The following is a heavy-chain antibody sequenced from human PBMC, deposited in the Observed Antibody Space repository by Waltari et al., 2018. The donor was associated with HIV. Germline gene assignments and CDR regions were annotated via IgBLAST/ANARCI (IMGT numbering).Heavy chain of an antibody. D-gene: IGHD3-9*01. CDR3: ARDRNAYDILTGYSLGWFDP. V-gene: IGHV4-59*01. Sequence: QVQLQESGPGLVKPSETLSLSCTVSGGSFSSYYWRWIRQPPGKGLDWIGYIYYSGSTNYNPSLKIRVTISADTSKNQFSLKLNSVTAADTAVYYCARDRNAYDILTGYSLGWFDPWGQGTLVTVSS. J-gene: IGHJ5*02. CDR1: GGSFSSYY. CDR2: IYYSGST.